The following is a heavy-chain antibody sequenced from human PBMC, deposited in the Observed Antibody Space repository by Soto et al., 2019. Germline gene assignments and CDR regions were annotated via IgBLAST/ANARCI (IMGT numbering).Heavy chain of an antibody. CDR1: GYTFTDYW. D-gene: IGHD4-4*01. CDR2: IYPGDSDT. Sequence: GESRKISCKGSGYTFTDYWIGWVRQLPGKGLEWMGIIYPGDSDTRYSPSFQGHVTITVDKSTNTAYLQWNTLRASDTAMYYCVRHISNFRYYCYAMDVWGQGTTVTVAS. V-gene: IGHV5-51*01. CDR3: VRHISNFRYYCYAMDV. J-gene: IGHJ6*02.